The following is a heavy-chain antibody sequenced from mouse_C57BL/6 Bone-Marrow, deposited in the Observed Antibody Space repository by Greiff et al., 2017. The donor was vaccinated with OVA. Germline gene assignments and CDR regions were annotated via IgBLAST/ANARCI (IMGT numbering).Heavy chain of an antibody. Sequence: EVHLVESGEGLVKPGGSLKLSCAASGFTFSSYAMSWVRQTPEKRLEWVAYISSGGDYFYYADTVKGRFTISRDNARNTLYLQMSSLKTKDTAMDYCTRDGCYAMDYWGQGTSVTVSS. CDR2: ISSGGDYF. CDR3: TRDGCYAMDY. CDR1: GFTFSSYA. D-gene: IGHD2-3*01. J-gene: IGHJ4*01. V-gene: IGHV5-9-1*02.